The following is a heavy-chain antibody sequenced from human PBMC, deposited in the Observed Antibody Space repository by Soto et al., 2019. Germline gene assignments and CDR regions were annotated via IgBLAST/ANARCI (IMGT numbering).Heavy chain of an antibody. CDR2: IIPYYNTL. V-gene: IGHV1-69*01. D-gene: IGHD6-13*01. Sequence: QAQVVQSGAEVRKPGSSVKLSCKASEGTFNSYAIAWVRQAPGQGLEWMGGIIPYYNTLNYAQKFQDRVTITADGSTNSVSMELSSLRSDDTAVYFCASGASRWYPYYGDSWAQGTLVTVSS. CDR1: EGTFNSYA. J-gene: IGHJ4*02. CDR3: ASGASRWYPYYGDS.